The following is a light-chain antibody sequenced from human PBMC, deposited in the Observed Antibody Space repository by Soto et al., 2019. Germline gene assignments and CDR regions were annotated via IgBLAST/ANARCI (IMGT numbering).Light chain of an antibody. J-gene: IGKJ4*01. Sequence: EVVLTQSPGTLSLSPGERAILSCGASQSVNSRYLAWYQQKHGQAPRLLISGASSRATGIPDRFSGSGSGTDFTLIINRLEAEDFAVYYCQHYDNSPLTFGGGTKVEI. V-gene: IGKV3-20*01. CDR3: QHYDNSPLT. CDR1: QSVNSRY. CDR2: GAS.